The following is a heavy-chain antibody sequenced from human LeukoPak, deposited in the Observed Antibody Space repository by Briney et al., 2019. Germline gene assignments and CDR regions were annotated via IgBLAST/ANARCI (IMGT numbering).Heavy chain of an antibody. CDR2: IIPIFSTA. D-gene: IGHD4-17*01. CDR1: GGTFSSYA. CDR3: ARDPAYGDSYNWFDP. V-gene: IGHV1-69*13. J-gene: IGHJ5*02. Sequence: SVKVSCKASGGTFSSYAISWVRQAPGQGLEWMGGIIPIFSTANYAQKFQGRVTITADESTSTAYMELSSLRSEDTAVYYCARDPAYGDSYNWFDPWGQGTLVTVSS.